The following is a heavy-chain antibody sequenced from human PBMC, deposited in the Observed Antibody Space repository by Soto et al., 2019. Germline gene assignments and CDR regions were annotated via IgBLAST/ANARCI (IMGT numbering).Heavy chain of an antibody. CDR2: TYYRSKWYS. Sequence: PYPSLTVTCATSGNRVCSNSAASDFIKESPSRGLEWLGRTYYRSKWYSDYAVSLQGRITINPDTSNNQLSLQLNSVTPDDSAVYYCTRLIGDSWLESWGQGTLVTVSS. J-gene: IGHJ5*01. CDR3: TRLIGDSWLES. V-gene: IGHV6-1*01. CDR1: GNRVCSNSAA. D-gene: IGHD2-8*01.